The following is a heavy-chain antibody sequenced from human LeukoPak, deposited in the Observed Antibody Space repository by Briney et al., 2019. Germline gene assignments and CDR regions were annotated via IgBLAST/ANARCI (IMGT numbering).Heavy chain of an antibody. J-gene: IGHJ6*02. CDR2: INGDGRTT. V-gene: IGHV3-74*01. CDR3: AGDGHYGMYV. Sequence: GGSLRLSCAACGFTLSNYAMHWVRQPRGKGLVWVSHINGDGRTTPYAVSVKGRFTISRDNAKNTLYLQVNGLRVDDTAVYYCAGDGHYGMYVWGQGTTVTVSS. CDR1: GFTLSNYA.